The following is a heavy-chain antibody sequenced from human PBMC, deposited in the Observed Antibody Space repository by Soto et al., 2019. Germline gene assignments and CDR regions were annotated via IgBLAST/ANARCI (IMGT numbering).Heavy chain of an antibody. D-gene: IGHD2-2*01. Sequence: SETLSLTCAVSGYSISSGYYWGWIRQPQGKGLEWIGSIYHSGSTYYNPSLKSRVTISVDTSKNQFSLKLSSVTAADTAVYYCAGATEVVVVPAAITWFDPWGQGTLVTVSS. CDR2: IYHSGST. CDR1: GYSISSGYY. J-gene: IGHJ5*02. CDR3: AGATEVVVVPAAITWFDP. V-gene: IGHV4-38-2*01.